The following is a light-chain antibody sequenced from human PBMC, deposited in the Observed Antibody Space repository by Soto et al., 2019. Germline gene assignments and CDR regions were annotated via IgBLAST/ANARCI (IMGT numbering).Light chain of an antibody. CDR1: QSVSSNF. V-gene: IGKV3-20*01. Sequence: EIVLTQSPGTLSLSPGERATLFCRASQSVSSNFLAWYQQKPGQAPRLLIYNASRRAAGIPDRFSGSGSGKDFTLTISRLEPEDFAVYYCQQYSTSSPRYTFGQGTKLEIK. CDR2: NAS. J-gene: IGKJ2*01. CDR3: QQYSTSSPRYT.